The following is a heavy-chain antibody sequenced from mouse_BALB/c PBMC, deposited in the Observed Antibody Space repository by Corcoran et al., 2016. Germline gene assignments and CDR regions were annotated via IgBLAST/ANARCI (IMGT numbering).Heavy chain of an antibody. V-gene: IGHV9-3-1*01. CDR3: TDGSYSYIMDF. J-gene: IGHJ4*01. CDR1: GNSFTKHG. Sequence: QIQLVQSGPELKKPVETISISCKASGNSFTKHGMNWVKQAPGKDLKWMGWMNTNTGEPTYADDFKGRFAFSLENSASTAYLQINNLKNEDTATYFCTDGSYSYIMDFWGQGTSVTVSS. CDR2: MNTNTGEP. D-gene: IGHD2-3*01.